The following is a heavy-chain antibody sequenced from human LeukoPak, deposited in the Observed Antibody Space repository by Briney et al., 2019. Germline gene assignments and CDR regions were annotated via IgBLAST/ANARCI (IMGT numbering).Heavy chain of an antibody. D-gene: IGHD2-15*01. CDR1: GGSFSGYY. Sequence: PSETLSLTCAVYGGSFSGYYWSWIRQPPGKGLEWIGEINHSGSTNYNPSLKSRVTISVDTSKNQFSLKLSSVIAADTAVYYCAREPSLVAREGMDVWGQGTTVTVSS. CDR3: AREPSLVAREGMDV. V-gene: IGHV4-34*01. CDR2: INHSGST. J-gene: IGHJ6*02.